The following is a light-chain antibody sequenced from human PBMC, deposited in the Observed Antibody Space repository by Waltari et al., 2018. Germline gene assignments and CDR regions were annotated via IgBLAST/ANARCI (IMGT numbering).Light chain of an antibody. CDR2: KAS. J-gene: IGKJ1*01. CDR1: QSISSW. V-gene: IGKV1-5*03. Sequence: DIQMTQSPSTLSASVGDRVTITCRASQSISSWVAWYQQKPGKAPKLLIYKASSLESGVPSRFRGSGSGTEFTLTISSLQPDDFATYYCQQYNSYSRTFGQGTKVEIK. CDR3: QQYNSYSRT.